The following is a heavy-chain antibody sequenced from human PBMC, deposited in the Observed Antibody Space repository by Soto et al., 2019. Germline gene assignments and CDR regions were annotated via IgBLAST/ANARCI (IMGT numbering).Heavy chain of an antibody. CDR1: GGSITNSDYY. V-gene: IGHV4-30-4*01. CDR3: ARDVADDYYYGMDV. J-gene: IGHJ6*02. D-gene: IGHD6-13*01. Sequence: SETLSLTCTVSGGSITNSDYYWTWIRQPPGKGLEWIGNIYYSGSSYYNPSLKSRVTISMDTSKNQFSLKLSSVTAADTAVYYCARDVADDYYYGMDVWGQGTTVTVSS. CDR2: IYYSGSS.